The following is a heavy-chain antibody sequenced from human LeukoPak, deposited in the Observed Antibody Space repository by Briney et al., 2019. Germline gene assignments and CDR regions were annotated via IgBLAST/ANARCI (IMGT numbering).Heavy chain of an antibody. Sequence: ESGPTLVKPTQTLTLTCTFSGFSLSTRGVGVGWIRQPPGKALEWLALIYWNDDKRYSPSLKSRLTITKDTSKNQVVLTMTNMDPVDTATYYCAHREGWLQFDYWGQGTLVTVSS. CDR3: AHREGWLQFDY. D-gene: IGHD5-24*01. CDR2: IYWNDDK. V-gene: IGHV2-5*01. J-gene: IGHJ4*02. CDR1: GFSLSTRGVG.